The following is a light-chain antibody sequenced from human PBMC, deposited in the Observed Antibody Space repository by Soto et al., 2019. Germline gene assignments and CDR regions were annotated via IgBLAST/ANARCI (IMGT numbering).Light chain of an antibody. J-gene: IGKJ5*01. CDR3: QQYNNWPPIT. Sequence: EIVMTQSPATLSVSPGERATLSCRASQSVSSSLAWYQQKPGQAPRLLINGASTRATGIPARFSGSGSGTEFTLPISSMQSEDFAVYYCQQYNNWPPITFGQGTRLENK. V-gene: IGKV3-15*01. CDR2: GAS. CDR1: QSVSSS.